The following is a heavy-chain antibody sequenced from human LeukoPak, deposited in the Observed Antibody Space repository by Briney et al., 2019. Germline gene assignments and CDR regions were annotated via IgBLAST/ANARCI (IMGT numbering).Heavy chain of an antibody. CDR1: GFTFDDYA. D-gene: IGHD4-17*01. J-gene: IGHJ6*02. V-gene: IGHV3-9*01. CDR3: ARGSGGDYRDYYYYGMDV. Sequence: GGSLRLSCAAPGFTFDDYAMHWVRQAPGKGLEWVSGISWNSGSIGYADSVKGRFTISRDNAKNSLYLQMNSLRAEDTALYYCARGSGGDYRDYYYYGMDVWGQGTTVTVSS. CDR2: ISWNSGSI.